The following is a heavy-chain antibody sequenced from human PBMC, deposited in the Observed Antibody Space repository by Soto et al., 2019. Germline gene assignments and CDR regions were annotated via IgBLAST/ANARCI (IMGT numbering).Heavy chain of an antibody. D-gene: IGHD6-13*01. J-gene: IGHJ5*02. CDR1: GGTFSSYS. CDR3: AREGIAAANNRFDP. CDR2: IIPIFGTA. Sequence: SVKVSWKGSGGTFSSYSISWVRRGPGQGLEWMGGIIPIFGTANYAQKFQGRVTITADESASTAYMELSSLRSEDTAVYYCAREGIAAANNRFDPWGQGTLVTVSS. V-gene: IGHV1-69*13.